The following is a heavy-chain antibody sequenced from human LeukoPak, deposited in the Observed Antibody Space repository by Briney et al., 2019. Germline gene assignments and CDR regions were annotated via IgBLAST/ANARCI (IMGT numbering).Heavy chain of an antibody. J-gene: IGHJ6*02. CDR3: AREDGSGSYYYYYYGMDV. D-gene: IGHD3-10*01. Sequence: GASVKVSCKASGYTFTDYCMHWVRQAPGQGLEWMGRINANSGGTNYAQKFQGRVTMTRDTSISTAYMELSRLRSEDTAVYYCAREDGSGSYYYYYYGMDVWGQGTTVTVSS. CDR2: INANSGGT. CDR1: GYTFTDYC. V-gene: IGHV1-2*06.